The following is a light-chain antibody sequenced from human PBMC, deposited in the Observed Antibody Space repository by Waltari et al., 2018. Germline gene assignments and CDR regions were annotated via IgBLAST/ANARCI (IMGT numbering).Light chain of an antibody. J-gene: IGKJ4*01. CDR1: QHVNEY. V-gene: IGKV3-11*01. Sequence: IVLTQPPATLSLSPGQRPALPCTATQHVNEYIAWYQQKPGQPPRLLTYDAPKRATGIPDRFSGSGSGTDFTLTISTLEPEDFGVYYCQQRYAFGGGTKVEI. CDR2: DAP. CDR3: QQRYA.